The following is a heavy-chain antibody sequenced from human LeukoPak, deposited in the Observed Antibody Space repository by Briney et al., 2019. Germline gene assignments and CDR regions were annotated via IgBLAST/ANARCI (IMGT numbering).Heavy chain of an antibody. CDR2: ISPSADIK. Sequence: PGGSLRLSRAASGFTFSNHGINWVRQAPGKVLEWVSGISPSADIKYDADSVKVRFTISGYNSKNMLYLEVISLTADDTAVYYCAKDDAWLRFGEWSQGTLVTVSS. CDR3: AKDDAWLRFGE. D-gene: IGHD3-10*01. V-gene: IGHV3-23*01. J-gene: IGHJ4*02. CDR1: GFTFSNHG.